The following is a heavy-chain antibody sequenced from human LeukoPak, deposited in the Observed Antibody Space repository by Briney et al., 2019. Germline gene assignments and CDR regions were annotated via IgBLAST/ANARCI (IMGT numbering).Heavy chain of an antibody. CDR2: INTDGSGT. J-gene: IGHJ4*02. V-gene: IGHV3-74*01. CDR3: ATFPTVNVIVRGVFDY. Sequence: GGSLRLSCAASGFTFSSYWMHWVRQAPGKGLVWVSYINTDGSGTSYADSVKGRFTISRDNAKNTLYLQMNSLRAEDTAVYYCATFPTVNVIVRGVFDYWGQGTLVTVSS. CDR1: GFTFSSYW. D-gene: IGHD3-10*01.